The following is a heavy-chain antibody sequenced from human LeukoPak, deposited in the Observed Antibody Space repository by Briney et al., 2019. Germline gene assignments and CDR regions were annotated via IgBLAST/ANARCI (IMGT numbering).Heavy chain of an antibody. CDR1: GGSVGSSDAW. CDR3: ARRSYGLPFHP. CDR2: IYSTGSN. Sequence: SETLSLTCTVSGGSVGSSDAWWGWIRQPSGKGLEWIATIYSTGSNFFNPPPKSRVTISADTSTNQFSLRLSSVTAADTAVYYCARRSYGLPFHPWGQGILVTVSS. D-gene: IGHD3-16*01. J-gene: IGHJ5*02. V-gene: IGHV4-39*01.